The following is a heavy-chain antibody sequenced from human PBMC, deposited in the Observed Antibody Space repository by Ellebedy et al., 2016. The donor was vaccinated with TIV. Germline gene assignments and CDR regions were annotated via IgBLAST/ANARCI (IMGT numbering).Heavy chain of an antibody. J-gene: IGHJ4*02. V-gene: IGHV3-23*01. CDR2: ISGSGVSI. Sequence: PGGSLRLSCAASGFSFANYALTWVRQAPGKGLEWVSSISGSGVSIYYAESVKGRFTISRDTSKNMLYLQMNGLRVEDTALYYCAKDLWDLSGLDYWGQGALVTVAS. D-gene: IGHD1-26*01. CDR1: GFSFANYA. CDR3: AKDLWDLSGLDY.